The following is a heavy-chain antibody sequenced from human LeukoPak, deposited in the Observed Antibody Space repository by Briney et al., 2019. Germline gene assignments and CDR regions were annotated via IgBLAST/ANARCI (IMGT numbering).Heavy chain of an antibody. CDR3: ADPGSAL. CDR2: ITSSGTTM. Sequence: GGSLRLSCAASGFTFSDYYMTWIRQAPGKGLEWISYITSSGTTMDYADSVKGRFTIPRDNAKNSLYLQMNYLRAEDTAVYFCADPGSALWGQGTLVTVSS. CDR1: GFTFSDYY. J-gene: IGHJ4*02. V-gene: IGHV3-11*04.